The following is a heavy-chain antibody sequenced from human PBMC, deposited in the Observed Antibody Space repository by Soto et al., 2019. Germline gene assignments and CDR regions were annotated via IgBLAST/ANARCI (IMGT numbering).Heavy chain of an antibody. Sequence: LSLTCAVYGGSFSGYYWSWIRQPPGKGLEWIGEINHSGSTNYNPSLKSRVTISVDTSKNQFSLKLSSVTAADTAVYYCVSTDSSGYTFDYWGQGTLVTVSS. J-gene: IGHJ4*02. CDR3: VSTDSSGYTFDY. CDR2: INHSGST. D-gene: IGHD3-22*01. CDR1: GGSFSGYY. V-gene: IGHV4-34*01.